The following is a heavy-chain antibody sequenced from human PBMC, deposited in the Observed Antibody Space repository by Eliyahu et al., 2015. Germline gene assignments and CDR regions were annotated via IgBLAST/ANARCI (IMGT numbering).Heavy chain of an antibody. D-gene: IGHD2-8*01. CDR1: XGSXSGGYY. CDR2: IYYSGST. Sequence: QVQLQXSGPGXVKXSQTLSXTCTVSXGSXSGGYYWSWIRQHPGKGLEXIGYIYYSGSTYYNPSLKSRITISVDKSKKQFSLKLSSVTAADTAVYYCARDLPPSGVWGQGTPVTVSS. J-gene: IGHJ4*02. CDR3: ARDLPPSGV. V-gene: IGHV4-31*03.